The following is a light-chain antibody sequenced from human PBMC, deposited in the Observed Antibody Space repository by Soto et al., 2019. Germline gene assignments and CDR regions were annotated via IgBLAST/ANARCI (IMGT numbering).Light chain of an antibody. CDR2: DAS. V-gene: IGKV3-15*01. CDR3: QQYNNWPWT. Sequence: EMVLTQSPGTLSLSPGERATLSCRASQSIRSHYLAWYQQRPGQAPRLLIYDASTRATGIPARFSGSGSGTDFTLTISSLQSEDFAVYYCQQYNNWPWTSGQGTKVDIK. J-gene: IGKJ1*01. CDR1: QSIRSHY.